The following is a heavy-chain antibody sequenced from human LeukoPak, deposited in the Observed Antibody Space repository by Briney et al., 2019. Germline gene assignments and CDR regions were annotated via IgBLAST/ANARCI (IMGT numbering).Heavy chain of an antibody. J-gene: IGHJ4*02. V-gene: IGHV4-34*01. CDR3: ARGRYGPRLGN. Sequence: SETLSLTCAVYGASFSDPYWSWIRQSPEKGLEWIGEINNSGSTSYNPSLNSRVIMSVDRSKNQFSLRLTSVTAADTAVYYCARGRYGPRLGNWGQGTLVTVSS. CDR2: INNSGST. D-gene: IGHD3-16*01. CDR1: GASFSDPY.